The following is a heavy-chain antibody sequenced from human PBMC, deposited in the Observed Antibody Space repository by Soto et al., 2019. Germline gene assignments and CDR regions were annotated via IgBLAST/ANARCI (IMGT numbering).Heavy chain of an antibody. CDR3: AKGPNNNLGCPYHFDS. J-gene: IGHJ4*02. V-gene: IGHV3-48*02. D-gene: IGHD6-19*01. CDR1: GCPLANFP. Sequence: SLRLSCVASGCPLANFPMNWVRQTPGKGLEWISYISPRGDNIYYAESVKGRFTISRDNARNSLFMKMNSLRDEDEALYYCAKGPNNNLGCPYHFDSWGQGVPVTVSS. CDR2: ISPRGDNI.